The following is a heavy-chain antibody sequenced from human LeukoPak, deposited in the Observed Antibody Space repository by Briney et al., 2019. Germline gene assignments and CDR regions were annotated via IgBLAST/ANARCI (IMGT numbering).Heavy chain of an antibody. CDR2: INHSGST. CDR1: GGSFSGYY. V-gene: IGHV4-34*01. CDR3: ARENIVVVPAANPRFDP. D-gene: IGHD2-2*01. J-gene: IGHJ5*02. Sequence: SETLSLTCAVYGGSFSGYYWSWIRQPPGKGLEWIGEINHSGSTNYNPSLKSRVTISVDTSKNQLSLKLSSVTAADTAVYYCARENIVVVPAANPRFDPWGQGTLVTVSS.